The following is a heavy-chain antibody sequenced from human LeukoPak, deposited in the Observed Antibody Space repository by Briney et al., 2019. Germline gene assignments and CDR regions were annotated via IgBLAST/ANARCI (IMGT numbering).Heavy chain of an antibody. CDR1: GYSFTSYW. Sequence: GESLKISWKGSGYSFTSYWIGWVRQMPGKGLEWMGIIYPGDSDTRYSPSFQGQVTISADKSISTAYLQWSSLKASDTAMYYCARQQGSGWYLQDAFDIWGQGTMVTVSS. CDR3: ARQQGSGWYLQDAFDI. J-gene: IGHJ3*02. V-gene: IGHV5-51*01. D-gene: IGHD6-19*01. CDR2: IYPGDSDT.